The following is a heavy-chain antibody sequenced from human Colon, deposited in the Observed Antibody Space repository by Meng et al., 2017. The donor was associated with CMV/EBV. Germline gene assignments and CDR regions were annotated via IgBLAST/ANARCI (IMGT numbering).Heavy chain of an antibody. D-gene: IGHD2-15*01. CDR2: IKSKASGGTT. CDR3: AWDIAYYFGN. J-gene: IGHJ4*02. Sequence: VELVEFGGGLVKPGGSLRVSCVTSGFDFNYAWMSWVRQAPGKGLEWIGRIKSKASGGTTDYAAPVKDRFIISRDDSKNTLYLQMNSLETEDTAMYYCAWDIAYYFGNWDQGTLVTVSS. CDR1: GFDFNYAW. V-gene: IGHV3-15*01.